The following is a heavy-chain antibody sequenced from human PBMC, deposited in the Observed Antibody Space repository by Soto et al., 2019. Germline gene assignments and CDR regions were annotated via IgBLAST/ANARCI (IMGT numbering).Heavy chain of an antibody. J-gene: IGHJ6*02. D-gene: IGHD4-17*01. CDR2: ISGSGGST. CDR3: AKGTVTDYYYYYDMDV. V-gene: IGHV3-23*01. Sequence: GGSLRLSCAASGFTFSSYAMSWVRQAPGEGLEWVSAISGSGGSTYYADSVKGRFTISRDNSKNTLYLQMNSLRAEDTAVYYCAKGTVTDYYYYYDMDVWGQGTTVTVSS. CDR1: GFTFSSYA.